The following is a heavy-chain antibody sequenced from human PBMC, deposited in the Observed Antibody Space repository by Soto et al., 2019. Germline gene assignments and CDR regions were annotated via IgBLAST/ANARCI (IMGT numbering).Heavy chain of an antibody. D-gene: IGHD3-10*01. CDR1: GFTFSSYS. V-gene: IGHV3-48*01. CDR2: ISSSSSTI. J-gene: IGHJ5*02. Sequence: PGGSLRLSCAASGFTFSSYSMNWVRQAPGKGLEWVSYISSSSSTIYYADSVKGRFTISRDNAKNSLYLQMNSLRAEDTAVYYCAKDRSTYYLVPPFDPWGQGTLVTVSS. CDR3: AKDRSTYYLVPPFDP.